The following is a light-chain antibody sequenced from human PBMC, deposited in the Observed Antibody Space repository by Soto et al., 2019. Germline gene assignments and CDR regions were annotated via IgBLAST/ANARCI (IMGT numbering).Light chain of an antibody. CDR2: KVS. Sequence: DVLMTQSPLSLPVTLGQPASISCRSSQSLVYSDGITYLNWFHQRPGQSPRRLIYKVSKRDSGVPDRFSGSGSGTDFTLKISRVEAEDVGRYYCMQGTHWPLTFGGGTKVEIK. CDR3: MQGTHWPLT. CDR1: QSLVYSDGITY. J-gene: IGKJ4*01. V-gene: IGKV2-30*01.